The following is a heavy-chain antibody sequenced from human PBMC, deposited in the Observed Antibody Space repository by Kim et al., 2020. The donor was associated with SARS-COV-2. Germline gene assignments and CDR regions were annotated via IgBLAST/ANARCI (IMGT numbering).Heavy chain of an antibody. Sequence: SETLSLTCNVSGGSVSSGSFYWSWVRQPPGKGLEWIGYIFYSGTTNYNPSLRSRVTISVDPSKNQVSLRLTSVSAADTAVYYCARGQDSLVLLRPDFDYWGQGTLVTVSS. J-gene: IGHJ4*02. CDR2: IFYSGTT. CDR1: GGSVSSGSFY. V-gene: IGHV4-61*01. CDR3: ARGQDSLVLLRPDFDY. D-gene: IGHD2-8*01.